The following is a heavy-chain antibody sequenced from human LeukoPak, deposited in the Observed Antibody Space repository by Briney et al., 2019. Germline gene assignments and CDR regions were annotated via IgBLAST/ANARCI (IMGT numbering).Heavy chain of an antibody. Sequence: GGSLRLSCAASGFTFSSYCMNWVRQAPGKGLEWVAVISYDGSNKYYADSVKGRFTISRDNSKNTLYLQMNSLRAEDTAVYYCAKELLRLYSYGRGFAYDTWGQGTMVTVSS. D-gene: IGHD5-18*01. CDR2: ISYDGSNK. CDR1: GFTFSSYC. J-gene: IGHJ3*02. V-gene: IGHV3-30*18. CDR3: AKELLRLYSYGRGFAYDT.